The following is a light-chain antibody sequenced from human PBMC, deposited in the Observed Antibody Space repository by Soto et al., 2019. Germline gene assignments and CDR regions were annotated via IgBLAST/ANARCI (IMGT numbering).Light chain of an antibody. CDR1: QIIRNH. J-gene: IGKJ3*01. Sequence: DIQMTQSPSSLSASVGDRVTITCRASQIIRNHLNWYQHTPGKAPKVLIYAASTLQGGVPSRFGGSGSGTDFSLSINSLQPEVFANYFCQQSFSAPFTFRPGTKVDL. CDR2: AAS. V-gene: IGKV1-39*01. CDR3: QQSFSAPFT.